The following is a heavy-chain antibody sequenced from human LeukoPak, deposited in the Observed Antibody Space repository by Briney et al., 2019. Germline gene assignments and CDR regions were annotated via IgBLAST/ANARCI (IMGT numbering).Heavy chain of an antibody. CDR2: ISTYNGNT. CDR1: GYSFTSQG. Sequence: ASVKVSCKASGYSFTSQGINWVRQAPGQGLEWMGWISTYNGNTNYAQKLQGRVTMTTDTSTSTAYMELRSLRSDDTAVYYCAREEVAGTFDYWGQGTLVTVSS. CDR3: AREEVAGTFDY. J-gene: IGHJ4*02. V-gene: IGHV1-18*01. D-gene: IGHD6-19*01.